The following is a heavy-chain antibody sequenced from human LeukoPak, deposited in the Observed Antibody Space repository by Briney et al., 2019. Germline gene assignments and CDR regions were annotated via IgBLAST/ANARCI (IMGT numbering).Heavy chain of an antibody. CDR3: ARDDVGYCSGGSCQGFDY. D-gene: IGHD2-15*01. CDR2: IYHSGST. CDR1: GYSISSGYY. Sequence: PSETLSLTCAVSGYSISSGYYWGWIRQPPGKGLEWFGIIYHSGSTYYNPSLKSRVTISVDTSKNQFSLKLSSVTAADTAVYYCARDDVGYCSGGSCQGFDYWGQGTLVTVSS. J-gene: IGHJ4*02. V-gene: IGHV4-38-2*02.